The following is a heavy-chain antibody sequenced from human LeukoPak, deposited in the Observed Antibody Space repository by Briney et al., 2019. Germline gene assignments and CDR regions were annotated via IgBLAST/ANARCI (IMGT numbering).Heavy chain of an antibody. V-gene: IGHV4-34*01. J-gene: IGHJ4*02. Sequence: SETLSLTCAVYGGSFSGYYWSWISQPPGKGLEWIGEINHSGSTNYNPSLKSRVTMSVDTSKNQFSLTLTSVTAADTATFFCATTYNDILTPSYYFHYWGQGSLVTVSS. CDR1: GGSFSGYY. D-gene: IGHD3-9*01. CDR2: INHSGST. CDR3: ATTYNDILTPSYYFHY.